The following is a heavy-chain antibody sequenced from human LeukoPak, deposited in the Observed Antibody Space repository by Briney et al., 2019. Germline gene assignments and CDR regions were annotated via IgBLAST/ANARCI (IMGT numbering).Heavy chain of an antibody. J-gene: IGHJ6*02. CDR1: GGSVSGYY. CDR2: FNQSGST. CDR3: ASRGDPRSSGYYHATNYYGMDV. V-gene: IGHV4-34*01. Sequence: PSETLSLACGVYGGSVSGYYWNWIRQPPGKGRDWIGEFNQSGSTSYNPSLKSRVTISLDTSKNQFSLKLRSVTAADTAVYYCASRGDPRSSGYYHATNYYGMDVWGQGTTVTVSS. D-gene: IGHD3-22*01.